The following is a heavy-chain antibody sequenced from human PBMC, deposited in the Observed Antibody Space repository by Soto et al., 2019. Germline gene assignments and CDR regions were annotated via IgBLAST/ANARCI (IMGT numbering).Heavy chain of an antibody. V-gene: IGHV5-10-1*01. CDR1: GYTFSSYW. Sequence: PGESLKISCQGSGYTFSSYWITWVRQMPGKGLEWMGRIDPTDSYTNYSPSFQGHVTISTDKSISTAYLQWSSLKASDSAMYYCARLGLERQGWFDPWGQGTLGTVSA. CDR3: ARLGLERQGWFDP. D-gene: IGHD1-1*01. J-gene: IGHJ5*02. CDR2: IDPTDSYT.